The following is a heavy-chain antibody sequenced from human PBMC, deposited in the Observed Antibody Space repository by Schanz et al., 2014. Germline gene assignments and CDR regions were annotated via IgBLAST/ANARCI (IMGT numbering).Heavy chain of an antibody. CDR2: VSSDGNND. CDR3: ARDGYSVVVISPTESFDI. J-gene: IGHJ3*02. D-gene: IGHD2-21*01. V-gene: IGHV3-30*03. Sequence: VQLVESGGGVVQPGRSLRLSCAASGFTFSTHAMHWVRQAPGKGLEWVALVSSDGNNDYYTDSVKGRFTISRDNTKNSLFLQLNSLRADDTAVYYCARDGYSVVVISPTESFDIWGQGTMGTVSS. CDR1: GFTFSTHA.